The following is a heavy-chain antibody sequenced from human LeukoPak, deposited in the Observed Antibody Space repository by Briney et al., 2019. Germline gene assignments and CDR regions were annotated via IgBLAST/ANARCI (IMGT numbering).Heavy chain of an antibody. Sequence: GGSLRLSCAASGFTFDDYAMHWVRQAPGKGLEWVSGISWNSGSIGYADSVKGRFTISRDNAKNSLYLQMNSLRAEDTALYYRAKDISGGHSSSFYYFDYWGQGTLVTVSS. CDR3: AKDISGGHSSSFYYFDY. D-gene: IGHD6-13*01. CDR2: ISWNSGSI. CDR1: GFTFDDYA. V-gene: IGHV3-9*01. J-gene: IGHJ4*02.